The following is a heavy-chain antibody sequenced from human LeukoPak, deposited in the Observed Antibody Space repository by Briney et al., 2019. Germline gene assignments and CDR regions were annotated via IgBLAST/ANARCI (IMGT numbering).Heavy chain of an antibody. D-gene: IGHD3-10*01. J-gene: IGHJ6*02. CDR1: GGTFSSYA. V-gene: IGHV1-69*04. Sequence: SVKVSCKASGGTFSSYAISWVRQAPGQGLEWMGRIIPILGIANYAQKFQGRVTITADKSTSTAYMELSSLRSGDTAVYYCARVRKESTPKGMDVWGQGTTVTVSS. CDR3: ARVRKESTPKGMDV. CDR2: IIPILGIA.